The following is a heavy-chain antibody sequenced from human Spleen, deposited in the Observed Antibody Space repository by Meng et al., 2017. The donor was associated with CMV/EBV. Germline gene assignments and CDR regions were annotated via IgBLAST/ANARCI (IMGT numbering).Heavy chain of an antibody. Sequence: SETLSLTCTVPGGSISSSSYYWGWIRQPPGKGLEWIGNIYYSGSTYYNPSLKSRFTISVDTSKNQFSLNLSSVTAADTAVYYCARAYSSSRWELDYWGQGTLVTVSS. CDR3: ARAYSSSRWELDY. CDR1: GGSISSSSYY. J-gene: IGHJ4*02. CDR2: IYYSGST. D-gene: IGHD6-6*01. V-gene: IGHV4-39*01.